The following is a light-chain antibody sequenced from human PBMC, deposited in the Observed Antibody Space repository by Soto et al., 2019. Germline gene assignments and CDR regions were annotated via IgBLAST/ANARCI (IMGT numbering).Light chain of an antibody. V-gene: IGKV4-1*01. CDR2: WAS. CDR3: QQYYSTPFT. Sequence: DIVMTQSPDSLAVSLGERATINCKSSQSVLYSSNNKNYLAWYQQKPGQPPKLLIYWASTRESGVPDRFSGSGSGTDFTLTISSLQAEDVAVYYCQQYYSTPFTFGPGIKVDSK. CDR1: QSVLYSSNNKNY. J-gene: IGKJ3*01.